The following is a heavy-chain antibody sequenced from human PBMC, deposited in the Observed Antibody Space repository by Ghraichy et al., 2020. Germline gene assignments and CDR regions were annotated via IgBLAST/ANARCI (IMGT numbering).Heavy chain of an antibody. Sequence: SETLSLTCTVSGGSISSSSYYWGWIRQPPGKGLEWIGSIYYSGSTYYNPSLKSRVTISVDTSKNQFSLKLSSVTAADTAVYYCASSLPDNYYDSSGYSRLAPLDAFDIWGQGTMVTVSS. J-gene: IGHJ3*02. CDR1: GGSISSSSYY. V-gene: IGHV4-39*01. D-gene: IGHD3-22*01. CDR2: IYYSGST. CDR3: ASSLPDNYYDSSGYSRLAPLDAFDI.